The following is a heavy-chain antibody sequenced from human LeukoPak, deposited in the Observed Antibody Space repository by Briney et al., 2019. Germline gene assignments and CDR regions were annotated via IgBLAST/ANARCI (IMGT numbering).Heavy chain of an antibody. V-gene: IGHV3-15*04. CDR3: TTGIRGN. Sequence: GGSLRLSCAASGFTFSSYAMSWVSQAPGKGLEWVGRIASKTDGGTTDYAAPVKGRFTISRDDSKNTLFLQMNSLKTEDTAVYYCTTGIRGNCGQGTLVTVSS. CDR1: GFTFSSYA. CDR2: IASKTDGGTT. J-gene: IGHJ4*02.